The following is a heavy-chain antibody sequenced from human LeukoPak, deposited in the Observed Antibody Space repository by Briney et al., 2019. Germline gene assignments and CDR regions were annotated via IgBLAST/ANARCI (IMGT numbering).Heavy chain of an antibody. D-gene: IGHD3-3*01. V-gene: IGHV3-7*01. J-gene: IGHJ4*02. CDR3: TRAFVF. CDR1: GFAFSPYW. Sequence: GGSLRLSCAASGFAFSPYWMDWVRQAPGKGLEWVGNINQDGSVKHYVDSVRGRFTISRDNARNSVYLQMSALRVEDTAVYYCTRAFVFWGQGSLVTASS. CDR2: INQDGSVK.